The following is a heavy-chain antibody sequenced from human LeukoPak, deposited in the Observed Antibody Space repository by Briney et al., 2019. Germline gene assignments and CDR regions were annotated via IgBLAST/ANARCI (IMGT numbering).Heavy chain of an antibody. V-gene: IGHV3-23*01. CDR1: GFTFSSYV. D-gene: IGHD3-22*01. J-gene: IGHJ4*02. Sequence: GGSLRLSCAASGFTFSSYVMSWVRQAPGKGLEWVSAISGSGGSTYYADSVKGRFTISRDNSKNTLYLQMNSLRAEDTAVYYCAKDHPPTYYYDSSGYYGLSYYFDYWGQGTLVTVSS. CDR3: AKDHPPTYYYDSSGYYGLSYYFDY. CDR2: ISGSGGST.